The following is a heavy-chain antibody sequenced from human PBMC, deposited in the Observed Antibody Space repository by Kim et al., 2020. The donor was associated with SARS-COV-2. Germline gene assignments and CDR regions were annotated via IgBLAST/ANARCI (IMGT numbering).Heavy chain of an antibody. CDR3: LRGWPWSYYGY. D-gene: IGHD1-26*01. V-gene: IGHV4-39*01. CDR2: VYYTGST. Sequence: SETLSLTCSVSGGSIGSTSYYWGWIRQPPGKGLEWIGNVYYTGSTYYNASLKSRVTISVDTSKNQFSLKLTSVTGADTALYYCLRGWPWSYYGYWGPGTPVSVSS. J-gene: IGHJ4*02. CDR1: GGSIGSTSYY.